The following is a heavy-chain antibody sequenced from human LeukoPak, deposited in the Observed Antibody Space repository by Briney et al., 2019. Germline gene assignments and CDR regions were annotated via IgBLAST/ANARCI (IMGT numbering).Heavy chain of an antibody. D-gene: IGHD5-12*01. CDR1: GGSISSSSYY. Sequence: PSETLSLTCTVSGGSISSSSYYWGWIRQPPGKGLEWIGSIYYSGSTYYNPSLKSRVTISVDTSKNQFSLKLSSVTAADTAVYYCARHGYGYERVESIDAFDIWGQGTMVTVSS. CDR3: ARHGYGYERVESIDAFDI. V-gene: IGHV4-39*01. J-gene: IGHJ3*02. CDR2: IYYSGST.